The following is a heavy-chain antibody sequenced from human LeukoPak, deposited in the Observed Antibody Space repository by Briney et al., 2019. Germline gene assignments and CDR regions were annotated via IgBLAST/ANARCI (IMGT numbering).Heavy chain of an antibody. CDR3: ARDGLDYYDSSGYPFDY. D-gene: IGHD3-22*01. V-gene: IGHV3-33*08. J-gene: IGHJ4*02. CDR2: IWYDGSNK. CDR1: GFTFSNNG. Sequence: GGSLRLSCAASGFTFSNNGTHWVRQAPGKGLEWVAVIWYDGSNKYYADSVKGRFTISRDNSKNTLYLQMNSLRAEDTAVYYCARDGLDYYDSSGYPFDYWGQGTLVTVSS.